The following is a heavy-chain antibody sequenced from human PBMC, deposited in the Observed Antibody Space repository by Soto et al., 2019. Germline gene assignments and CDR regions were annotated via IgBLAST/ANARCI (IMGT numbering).Heavy chain of an antibody. Sequence: EVQLVESGGGLVLPGGSLRLSCAASGFTFSSYWMTWVRQAPGKGLEWVANIRQDGGQIDYVDSVKGRFTISRDNAKNSLYLQMNSLRAEDPAVYYCARWTVSANNWFDPWGQGTLVTVSS. CDR1: GFTFSSYW. V-gene: IGHV3-7*05. CDR3: ARWTVSANNWFDP. J-gene: IGHJ5*02. D-gene: IGHD2-8*01. CDR2: IRQDGGQI.